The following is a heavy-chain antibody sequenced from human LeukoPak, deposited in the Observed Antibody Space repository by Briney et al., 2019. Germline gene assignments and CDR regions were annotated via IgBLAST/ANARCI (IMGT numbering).Heavy chain of an antibody. CDR1: GFTFSSYG. V-gene: IGHV3-33*06. J-gene: IGHJ4*02. Sequence: GRSLRLSCAASGFTFSSYGMHWVRQAPGKGLEWVAVIWYDGSNKYYADSVKGRFTISRDNSKNTLYLQMNSLRADDTAVYYCAKRDWPYFFDYWGQGTPVTVSS. CDR2: IWYDGSNK. D-gene: IGHD3/OR15-3a*01. CDR3: AKRDWPYFFDY.